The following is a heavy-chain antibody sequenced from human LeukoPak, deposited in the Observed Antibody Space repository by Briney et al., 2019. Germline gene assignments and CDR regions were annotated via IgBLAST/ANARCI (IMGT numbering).Heavy chain of an antibody. CDR3: AAEGAVSGSYENWFDP. CDR2: IVVGSGNT. J-gene: IGHJ5*02. V-gene: IGHV1-58*02. CDR1: GYPFTHYG. D-gene: IGHD1-26*01. Sequence: ASVKVSCKASGYPFTHYGISWVRQAPGQRLEWIGWIVVGSGNTNYAQKFQERVTITRDMSTSTAYMELSSLRSEDTAVYYCAAEGAVSGSYENWFDPWGQGTLVTVSS.